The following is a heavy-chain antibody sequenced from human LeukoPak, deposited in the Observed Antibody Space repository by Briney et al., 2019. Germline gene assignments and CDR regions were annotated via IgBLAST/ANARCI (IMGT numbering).Heavy chain of an antibody. J-gene: IGHJ6*03. V-gene: IGHV4-34*01. Sequence: PSETLSLTCAVYGGSFSGYYWSWIRQPPGKGLEWIGNIYHSGSTYYNPSLKSRVTISVDTSKNQFSLKLSSVTAADTAVYYCAREAGPIYFYYMDVWSKGTTVTVSS. CDR2: IYHSGST. CDR3: AREAGPIYFYYMDV. CDR1: GGSFSGYY.